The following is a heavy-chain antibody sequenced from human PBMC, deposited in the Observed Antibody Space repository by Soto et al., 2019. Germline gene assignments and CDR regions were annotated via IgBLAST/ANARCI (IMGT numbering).Heavy chain of an antibody. V-gene: IGHV1-2*02. Sequence: QVQLVQSGAEMRQPGASVKVSCKASGYTFNAHYIHWVRQAPGQSLEWMGWVNPNGGDTNYAQKFRGRVPMTIETSISTDDMELAGLRSDDRAKYYCARDSDRWTYGLGSWVGWGKGSPVNFSA. CDR1: GYTFNAHY. CDR2: VNPNGGDT. J-gene: IGHJ6*04. CDR3: ARDSDRWTYGLGSWVG. D-gene: IGHD3-10*01.